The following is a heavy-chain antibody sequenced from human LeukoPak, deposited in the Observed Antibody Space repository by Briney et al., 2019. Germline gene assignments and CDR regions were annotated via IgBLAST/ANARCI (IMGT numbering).Heavy chain of an antibody. V-gene: IGHV4-61*02. CDR3: ARGSVAVAPGADWYFDL. CDR1: GGSISSGSYY. Sequence: PSETLSLTCTVSGGSISSGSYYWSWIRQPAGKGLEWIGRIYTSGSTNYNPSLKSRVTISVDTSKNQFSLKLSSVTAADTAVYYCARGSVAVAPGADWYFDLWGRGTLVTVSS. J-gene: IGHJ2*01. D-gene: IGHD6-19*01. CDR2: IYTSGST.